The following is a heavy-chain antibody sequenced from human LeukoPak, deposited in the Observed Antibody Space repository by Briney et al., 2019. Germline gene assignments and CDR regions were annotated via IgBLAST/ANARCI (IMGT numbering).Heavy chain of an antibody. Sequence: GWSLRLSCAASGFTFSSYAMSWVRQAPGKGLEWVSAISGSGGSTYYADSVKGRFTISRDNSKNTLYLQMNSLRDEDTAVYYCARGSYYAPYYFDYWGQGTLVTVSS. CDR2: ISGSGGST. CDR3: ARGSYYAPYYFDY. CDR1: GFTFSSYA. V-gene: IGHV3-23*01. D-gene: IGHD1-26*01. J-gene: IGHJ4*02.